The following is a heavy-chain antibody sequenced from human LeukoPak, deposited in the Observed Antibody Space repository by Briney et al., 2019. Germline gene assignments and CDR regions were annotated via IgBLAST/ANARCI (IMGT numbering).Heavy chain of an antibody. CDR1: GFTFSDYY. Sequence: PGGSLRLSCAASGFTFSDYYMSWIRQAPGKGLEWVSYISSSGSTTNYADSVKGRFTISRDNAKNSLYLQMNSRRAEDTALYSYASAPSGISSTPNCNASPYFYYGVDVWGQGTTVTVSS. CDR3: ASAPSGISSTPNCNASPYFYYGVDV. CDR2: ISSSGSTT. J-gene: IGHJ6*02. D-gene: IGHD1-1*01. V-gene: IGHV3-11*01.